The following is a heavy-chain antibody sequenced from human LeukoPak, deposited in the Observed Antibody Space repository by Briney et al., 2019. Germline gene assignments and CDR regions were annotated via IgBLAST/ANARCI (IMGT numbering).Heavy chain of an antibody. J-gene: IGHJ4*02. Sequence: GGSLRLSCAASGFTFNNYGIHWVRQAPGKGLEWVAFIRYDGSDKYYADSVKGRFTISRDSSKNTLSLQMNSLRAEDTAVYYCAKDRGRYGLWSGCDYWGQGTLVTVSS. CDR2: IRYDGSDK. CDR1: GFTFNNYG. D-gene: IGHD3-3*01. V-gene: IGHV3-30*02. CDR3: AKDRGRYGLWSGCDY.